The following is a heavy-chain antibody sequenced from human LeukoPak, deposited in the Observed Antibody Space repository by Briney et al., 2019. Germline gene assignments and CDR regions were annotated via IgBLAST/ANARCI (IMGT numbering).Heavy chain of an antibody. CDR1: GGSINSTNW. CDR3: SRESGAFCPFGY. V-gene: IGHV4-4*02. CDR2: ISLTGQT. J-gene: IGHJ4*02. D-gene: IGHD1-26*01. Sequence: SETLSLTCGVSGGSINSTNWWSWVRQSPGQGLEWIGEISLTGQTNYNPSLSGRVTMLLDESSNHLSLHLTSVTAADTATYYCSRESGAFCPFGYWGQGTLVIVPS.